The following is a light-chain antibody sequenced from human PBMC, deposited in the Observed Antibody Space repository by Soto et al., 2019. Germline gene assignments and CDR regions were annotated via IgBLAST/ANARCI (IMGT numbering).Light chain of an antibody. CDR3: GSYTTINTGV. CDR2: DVT. CDR1: RRDAVDYKF. V-gene: IGLV2-14*03. J-gene: IGLJ3*02. Sequence: QSALTQPASVSGSPGQSITISCTGTRRDAVDYKFVSWYQQHPGKAPKLLIYDVTARPSGVSNRFSGSKSANTASLTISGLQAEDEADYYCGSYTTINTGVFGGGTQLTVL.